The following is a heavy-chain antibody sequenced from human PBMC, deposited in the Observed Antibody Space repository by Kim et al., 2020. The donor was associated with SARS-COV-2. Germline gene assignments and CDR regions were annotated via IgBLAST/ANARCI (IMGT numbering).Heavy chain of an antibody. V-gene: IGHV3-48*03. CDR2: ISSSGSTI. D-gene: IGHD2-2*01. CDR3: ARDHCSSTSCYESYYYYYGMDV. J-gene: IGHJ6*02. CDR1: GFTFSSYE. Sequence: GGSLRLSCAASGFTFSSYEMNWVRQAPGKGLEWVSYISSSGSTIYYADSVKGRFTISRDNAKNSLYLQMNSLRAEDTAVYYCARDHCSSTSCYESYYYYYGMDVWGQGTTVTVSS.